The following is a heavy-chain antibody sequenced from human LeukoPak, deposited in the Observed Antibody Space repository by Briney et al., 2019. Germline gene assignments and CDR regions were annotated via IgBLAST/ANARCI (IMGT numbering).Heavy chain of an antibody. CDR2: IHQHGNEK. V-gene: IGHV3-7*03. Sequence: GGSLRLSCAASGFTFSNYWMSWVRQAPGKGLEWVASIHQHGNEKYFVDSVRGRFTISRDNAKNSLYLQMNSLRAEDTALYYCAAHYYGSGNHDYWGQGTLVTVSS. J-gene: IGHJ4*02. CDR1: GFTFSNYW. D-gene: IGHD3-10*01. CDR3: AAHYYGSGNHDY.